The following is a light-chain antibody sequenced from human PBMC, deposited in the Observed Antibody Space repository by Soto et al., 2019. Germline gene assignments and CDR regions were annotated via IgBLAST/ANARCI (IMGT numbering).Light chain of an antibody. V-gene: IGKV1-27*01. Sequence: DIQMTQSPSSLSASVGDRVTITCRASQGIRTSLAWYQQKPGKVPKLLISAAFTLQSGVPSRFSGSGSGTDFTLTISSLQPEDVATYYCHQHNSWPYTVGQGTKLEIK. CDR1: QGIRTS. J-gene: IGKJ2*01. CDR2: AAF. CDR3: HQHNSWPYT.